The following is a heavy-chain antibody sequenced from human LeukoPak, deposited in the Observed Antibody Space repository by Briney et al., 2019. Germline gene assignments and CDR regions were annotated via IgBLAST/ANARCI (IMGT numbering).Heavy chain of an antibody. J-gene: IGHJ4*02. Sequence: GGSLRLSCAASGPTLSSYGMPWFRQAPGKGLEWMAFIQFDGSNKYYADSVKGRFTISRDNSKNTLYLQMNSLRVEDTAVYYCATAYFDSSGYSDYWGQGTLVTVSS. CDR3: ATAYFDSSGYSDY. D-gene: IGHD3-22*01. V-gene: IGHV3-30*02. CDR2: IQFDGSNK. CDR1: GPTLSSYG.